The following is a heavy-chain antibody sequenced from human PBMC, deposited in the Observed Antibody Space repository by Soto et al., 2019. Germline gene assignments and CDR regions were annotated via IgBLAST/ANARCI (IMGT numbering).Heavy chain of an antibody. V-gene: IGHV4-31*03. CDR1: GGSISSGGYY. J-gene: IGHJ4*02. CDR2: IYYSGST. D-gene: IGHD5-12*01. CDR3: ARALEMATISAFDY. Sequence: PSETLSLTCTVSGGSISSGGYYWSWIRQHPGKGLEWIGYIYYSGSTYYNPSLKSRVTISVDTSKNQFSLKLGSVTAADTAVYYCARALEMATISAFDYWGQGTLVTVSS.